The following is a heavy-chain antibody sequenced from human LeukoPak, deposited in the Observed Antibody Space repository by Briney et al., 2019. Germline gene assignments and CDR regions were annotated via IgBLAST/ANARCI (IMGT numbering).Heavy chain of an antibody. J-gene: IGHJ6*02. V-gene: IGHV1-18*01. CDR3: ATSDIVLMVYAPLYGMDV. D-gene: IGHD2-8*01. Sequence: VASVKVSCKASGYTFTSYGISWVRQAPGQGLEWMGWISAYNGNTNYAQKLQGRVTMTTDTSTSTAYMELRSLRSDDTAVYYCATSDIVLMVYAPLYGMDVWGQGTTVTVSS. CDR1: GYTFTSYG. CDR2: ISAYNGNT.